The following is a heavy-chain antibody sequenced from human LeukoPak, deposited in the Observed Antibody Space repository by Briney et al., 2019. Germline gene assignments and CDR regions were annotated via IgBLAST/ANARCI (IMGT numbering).Heavy chain of an antibody. V-gene: IGHV3-30*04. Sequence: GGSLRLSCAASRFTFSSYAMHWVRQAPGKGLEWVAVISYDGSNKYYADSVKGRFTISRDNSKNTLYLQMNSLRVEDTAVYFCATCSSSCSLSGMGYWGQGTLVTVSS. J-gene: IGHJ4*02. D-gene: IGHD2-2*01. CDR3: ATCSSSCSLSGMGY. CDR1: RFTFSSYA. CDR2: ISYDGSNK.